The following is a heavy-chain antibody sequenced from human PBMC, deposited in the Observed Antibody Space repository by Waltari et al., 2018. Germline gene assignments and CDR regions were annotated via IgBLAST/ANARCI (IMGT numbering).Heavy chain of an antibody. V-gene: IGHV3-74*01. CDR1: GFTFSSYW. J-gene: IGHJ3*02. CDR3: VSGVVAAQVDI. CDR2: INSDGSST. Sequence: EVQLVESGGGLVQPGGSLRLSCAASGFTFSSYWMHWVRQAPGKGLVWISRINSDGSSTNYADSVKGRFTISRDNAKNRLYLQMNSLRAEDTAVYYCVSGVVAAQVDIWGQGTMVTVSS. D-gene: IGHD2-15*01.